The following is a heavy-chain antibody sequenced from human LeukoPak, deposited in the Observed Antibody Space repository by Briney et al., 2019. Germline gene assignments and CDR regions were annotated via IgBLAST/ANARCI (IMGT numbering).Heavy chain of an antibody. J-gene: IGHJ3*02. V-gene: IGHV4-39*01. CDR1: GGSISSSSYY. CDR2: IYYSGST. Sequence: SETLSLTCTVSGGSISSSSYYWGWIRQPPGKGLEWIGNIYYSGSTYYNPSLKSRVTISVDTSKNQFSLKLSSVTAADTAVYYCASFLVRRDSGGYYYADAFDIWGQGTMVTVSS. D-gene: IGHD3-22*01. CDR3: ASFLVRRDSGGYYYADAFDI.